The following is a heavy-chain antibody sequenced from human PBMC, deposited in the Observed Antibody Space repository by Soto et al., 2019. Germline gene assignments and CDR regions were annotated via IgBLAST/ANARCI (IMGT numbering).Heavy chain of an antibody. CDR2: ISAYNGNT. V-gene: IGHV1-18*01. D-gene: IGHD6-19*01. J-gene: IGHJ6*02. CDR3: AEGEAVAGTHYYGMDV. Sequence: ASVKVSCTASGYTFTIYGISWVRQAPGQGLEWMGWISAYNGNTNYAQKLQGRVTMTTDTSTSTAYMELRSLRSDDTAVYYCAEGEAVAGTHYYGMDVWGQGTTVTVSS. CDR1: GYTFTIYG.